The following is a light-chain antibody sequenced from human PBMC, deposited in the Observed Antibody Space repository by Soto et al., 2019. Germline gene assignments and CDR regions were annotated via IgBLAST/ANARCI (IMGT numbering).Light chain of an antibody. CDR3: QQYDDLPLT. V-gene: IGKV1-33*01. Sequence: DIQMTQSPSSLSASVGDRVTITCQATQDIKNYLSWYQQKPGKAPKLLIYDASNLETGVPSRFIGSGSGTDFTFTITSLRPEDIARYFCQQYDDLPLTFGGGTKV. CDR1: QDIKNY. CDR2: DAS. J-gene: IGKJ4*01.